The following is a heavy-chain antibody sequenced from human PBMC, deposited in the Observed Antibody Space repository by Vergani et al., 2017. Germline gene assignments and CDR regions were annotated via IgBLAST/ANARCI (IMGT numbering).Heavy chain of an antibody. D-gene: IGHD6-13*01. Sequence: EVQLLESGGGLVQPGGSLRLSCAASGFTFSSYAMSWVRQAPGKGLEWVSAISGSGGSIYYADSVKGRFTISRDNAKNSLYLQMNSLRAEDTAVYYCARDQGIAAPTGPLFDPWGQGTLVTVSS. V-gene: IGHV3-23*01. J-gene: IGHJ5*02. CDR2: ISGSGGSI. CDR3: ARDQGIAAPTGPLFDP. CDR1: GFTFSSYA.